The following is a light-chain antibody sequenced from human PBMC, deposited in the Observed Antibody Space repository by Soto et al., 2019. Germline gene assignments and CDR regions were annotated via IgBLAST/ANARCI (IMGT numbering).Light chain of an antibody. J-gene: IGKJ2*01. CDR3: QQYNNWPPYT. V-gene: IGKV3-15*01. Sequence: EVVLTQSPATPTASPGVRDILSCRARENIGSNLAWYQQRPSQAPRLLMYGSSTRASETPARFSGSGSATDFTLTISSLQSEDFAVYYCQQYNNWPPYTFGQGTKVDIK. CDR1: ENIGSN. CDR2: GSS.